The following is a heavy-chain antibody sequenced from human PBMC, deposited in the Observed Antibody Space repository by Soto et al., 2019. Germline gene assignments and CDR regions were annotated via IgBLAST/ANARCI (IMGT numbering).Heavy chain of an antibody. J-gene: IGHJ6*02. Sequence: EVQLVESGGGLVQPGGSLRLSCEASGFTFRNYDMHWVRQGTGKGLEWVSGISAAGDPDYADSVEGRFTINRENAQISLFLQMNTLRVAYTAVYYCATTDRDFSGLDFWGQGTTVIVSS. CDR1: GFTFRNYD. CDR2: ISAAGDP. D-gene: IGHD1-1*01. CDR3: ATTDRDFSGLDF. V-gene: IGHV3-13*05.